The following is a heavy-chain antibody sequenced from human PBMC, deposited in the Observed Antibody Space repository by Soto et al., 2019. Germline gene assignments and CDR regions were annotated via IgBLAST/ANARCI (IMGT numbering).Heavy chain of an antibody. V-gene: IGHV4-59*01. Sequence: ASETLSLTCSVSGGSTSSYYWSWIRQPPGKGLEWIGYIYYSGSTNYNPSLKSRVTISVDTSTNQFSLELSSVTAADTAVYYCASLEGNDYGDYELPEYFQHWGQGTLVTVSS. CDR3: ASLEGNDYGDYELPEYFQH. CDR2: IYYSGST. J-gene: IGHJ1*01. CDR1: GGSTSSYY. D-gene: IGHD4-17*01.